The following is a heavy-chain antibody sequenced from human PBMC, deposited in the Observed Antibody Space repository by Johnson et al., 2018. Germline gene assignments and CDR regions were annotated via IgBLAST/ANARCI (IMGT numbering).Heavy chain of an antibody. J-gene: IGHJ3*02. Sequence: VQLVQSGGGVVQPGRSLRLSCAASGFTFSSYAMHWVRQAPGKGLEWVAVISYDGSNKYYADSVKGRFTISRDNSKNTLYLKMNSLRAEDTAVYYCARESSSGYSDPFDIWGQGTMVTVSS. D-gene: IGHD3-22*01. CDR1: GFTFSSYA. CDR2: ISYDGSNK. CDR3: ARESSSGYSDPFDI. V-gene: IGHV3-30-3*01.